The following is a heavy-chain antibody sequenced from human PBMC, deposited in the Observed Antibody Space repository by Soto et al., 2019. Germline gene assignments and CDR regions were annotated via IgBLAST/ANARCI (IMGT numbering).Heavy chain of an antibody. CDR1: GYTFTGYY. J-gene: IGHJ4*02. CDR2: INPNSGGT. V-gene: IGHV1-2*04. Sequence: ASLKVSCKASGYTFTGYYMHWARHAPGQGVEWMGWINPNSGGTNYAQKFQGWVTMTRDTSISTAYMELSRLRSDDTAVYYCARDRWDIVVVPAAIFDYWGQGTLVTVSS. CDR3: ARDRWDIVVVPAAIFDY. D-gene: IGHD2-2*01.